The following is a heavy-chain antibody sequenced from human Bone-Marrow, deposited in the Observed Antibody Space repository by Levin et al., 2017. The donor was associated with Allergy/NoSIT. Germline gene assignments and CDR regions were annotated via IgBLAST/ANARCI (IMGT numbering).Heavy chain of an antibody. J-gene: IGHJ6*02. CDR2: IGGYNGKT. D-gene: IGHD3-16*01. CDR3: ARTFGVRKPYDMDV. Sequence: ASVKVSCKASGYTFTSFGLSWVRQAPGHGLEWMGWIGGYNGKTNYAQKFQGRVTMSTDTSTSTAYMELRSLRSDDTAVYYCARTFGVRKPYDMDVWGQGTTVTVPS. CDR1: GYTFTSFG. V-gene: IGHV1-18*01.